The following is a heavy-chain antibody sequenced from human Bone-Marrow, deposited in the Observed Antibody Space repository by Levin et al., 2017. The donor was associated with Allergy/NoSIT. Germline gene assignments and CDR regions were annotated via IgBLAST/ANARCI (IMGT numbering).Heavy chain of an antibody. CDR1: GGTFSSYA. Sequence: AASVKVSCKASGGTFSSYAISWVRQAPGQGLEWMGGIIPIFGTANYAQKFQGRVTITADKSTSTAYMELSSLRSEDTAVYYCASLSFLPNYGTNRLGYFDYWGQGTLVTVSS. CDR2: IIPIFGTA. J-gene: IGHJ4*02. D-gene: IGHD1-14*01. CDR3: ASLSFLPNYGTNRLGYFDY. V-gene: IGHV1-69*06.